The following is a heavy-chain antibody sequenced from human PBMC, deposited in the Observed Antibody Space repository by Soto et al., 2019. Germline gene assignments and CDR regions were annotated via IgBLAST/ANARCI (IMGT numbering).Heavy chain of an antibody. D-gene: IGHD6-6*01. V-gene: IGHV2-5*02. CDR2: IYWDDDK. CDR3: AHRRPYSNSPDYFFDY. Sequence: QITLKESGPTLVKPTQTLTLTCTFSGFSLSTSGVDVGWIRQPPGKALEWLALIYWDDDKRYSPSLKSRLTITNDTTKNQVVLTMPNMDPLNTATYYCAHRRPYSNSPDYFFDYWGQGTLVTVSS. J-gene: IGHJ4*02. CDR1: GFSLSTSGVD.